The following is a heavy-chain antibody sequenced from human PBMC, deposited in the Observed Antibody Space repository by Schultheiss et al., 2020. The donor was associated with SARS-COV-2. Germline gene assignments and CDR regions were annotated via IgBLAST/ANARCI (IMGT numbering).Heavy chain of an antibody. CDR1: GFTFSSYS. J-gene: IGHJ4*02. V-gene: IGHV3-21*01. D-gene: IGHD3-16*02. CDR3: ARDGYDYIWGSYRYEGYFDY. CDR2: ITSSSGYI. Sequence: GGSLRLSCAVSGFTFSSYSMNWVRQAPGKGLEWVSSITSSSGYIYYADSVKGRFTISRDNAKNSLYLQMNSLRAEDTAVYYCARDGYDYIWGSYRYEGYFDYWGQGTLVTVSS.